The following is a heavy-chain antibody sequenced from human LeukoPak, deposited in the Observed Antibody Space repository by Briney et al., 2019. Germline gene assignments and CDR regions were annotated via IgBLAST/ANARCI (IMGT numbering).Heavy chain of an antibody. D-gene: IGHD2-21*02. Sequence: GGSLRLSCAASGFTFSSYAMSWLRPAPGKGLEWVSAISGSGGSTYYADPVKGRFTISRDNSKNTLYLQMNSLRAEDTAVYYCAKEVAYCGGDCYSDYWGQGTLVTVSS. J-gene: IGHJ4*02. CDR3: AKEVAYCGGDCYSDY. CDR2: ISGSGGST. CDR1: GFTFSSYA. V-gene: IGHV3-23*01.